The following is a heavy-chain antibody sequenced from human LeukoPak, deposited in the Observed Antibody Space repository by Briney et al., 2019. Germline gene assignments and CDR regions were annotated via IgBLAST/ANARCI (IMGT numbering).Heavy chain of an antibody. J-gene: IGHJ3*02. CDR1: VFTFSGSV. V-gene: IGHV3-73*01. Sequence: GGSLRLSCAASVFTFSGSVMHWVRQAAGKGLERVGRIRSKRNNYATAYAASVKGRFSISRDDSKNIVYLHMDSLKTEDTALYYCSRLEDTSPIEVALDIWGQGTVVSVSS. CDR2: IRSKRNNYAT. D-gene: IGHD2-2*01. CDR3: SRLEDTSPIEVALDI.